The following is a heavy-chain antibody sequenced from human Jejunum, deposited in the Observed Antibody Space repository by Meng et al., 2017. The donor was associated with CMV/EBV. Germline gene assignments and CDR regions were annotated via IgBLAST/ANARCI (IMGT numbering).Heavy chain of an antibody. J-gene: IGHJ4*02. CDR3: AKDMFQGTVTTLDS. CDR2: ISWDRYSI. CDR1: VFTFVSYS. Sequence: SVFTFVSYSMHLFRQAPGKGLEWVSSISWDRYSIAYADSAMGRFTISRDNAKNSLYLQMDSLRGDDTALYYCAKDMFQGTVTTLDSWGQGTVVTVSS. V-gene: IGHV3-9*01. D-gene: IGHD4-17*01.